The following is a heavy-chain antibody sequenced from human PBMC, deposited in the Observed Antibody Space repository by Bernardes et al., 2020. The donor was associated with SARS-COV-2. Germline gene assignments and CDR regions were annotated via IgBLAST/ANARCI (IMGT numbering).Heavy chain of an antibody. CDR2: ISGSGNST. V-gene: IGHV3-23*01. J-gene: IGHJ3*02. D-gene: IGHD3-3*01. Sequence: GGSLRLSCAASGVTFSSCAMSWVRQAPGKGLEWVSTISGSGNSTYYADSVKGRFTISRDNSKNTLYLQMNSLRAEDTAVYYCAKAPTAFWSGSPSVFDIWGQGTMVTVSS. CDR3: AKAPTAFWSGSPSVFDI. CDR1: GVTFSSCA.